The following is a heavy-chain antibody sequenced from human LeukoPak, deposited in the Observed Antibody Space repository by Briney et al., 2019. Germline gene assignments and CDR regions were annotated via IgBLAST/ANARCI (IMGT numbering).Heavy chain of an antibody. V-gene: IGHV3-30-3*01. CDR3: ARDSSPWYYYDRSGSNGFDP. J-gene: IGHJ5*02. Sequence: GRSLRLSCAASGFTFSSYAIHWVRQAPGRGLEWVAVIAYDGGNKYYADPVKGRFTISRDNPKNTLFLQMNSLRAEDTAVYYCARDSSPWYYYDRSGSNGFDPWGQGTLVTVSS. D-gene: IGHD3-22*01. CDR2: IAYDGGNK. CDR1: GFTFSSYA.